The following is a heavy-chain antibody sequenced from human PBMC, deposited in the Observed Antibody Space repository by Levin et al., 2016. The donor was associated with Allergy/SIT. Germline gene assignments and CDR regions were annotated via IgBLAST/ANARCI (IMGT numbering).Heavy chain of an antibody. D-gene: IGHD6-13*01. V-gene: IGHV4-61*08. J-gene: IGHJ6*02. CDR1: GGSISSGGYY. Sequence: SETLSLTCTVSGGSISSGGYYWSWIRQHPGKGLEWIGYIYYSGSTNYNPSLKSRVTISVDTSKNQFSLKLSSVTAADTAVYYCARIAAAGTFYYGMDVWGQGTTVTVSS. CDR2: IYYSGST. CDR3: ARIAAAGTFYYGMDV.